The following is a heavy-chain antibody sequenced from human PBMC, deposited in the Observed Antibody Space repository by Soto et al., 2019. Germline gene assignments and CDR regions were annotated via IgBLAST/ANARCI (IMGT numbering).Heavy chain of an antibody. J-gene: IGHJ5*02. D-gene: IGHD1-26*01. V-gene: IGHV4-39*01. Sequence: PSETLSLTCSLSGGSISNTFYYWGWIRQPPGKGLEWIGSIYYSGTTFYYASLKGRVTISVDTSKNQFSLRLTSVTATDTAVYFCARQKWEQPKWFDPWGQGTLVTVSS. CDR1: GGSISNTFYY. CDR2: IYYSGTT. CDR3: ARQKWEQPKWFDP.